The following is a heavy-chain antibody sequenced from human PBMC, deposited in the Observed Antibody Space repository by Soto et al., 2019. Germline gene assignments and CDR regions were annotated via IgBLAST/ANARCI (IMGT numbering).Heavy chain of an antibody. D-gene: IGHD2-15*01. Sequence: QVQLVESGGGVVQPGRSLRLSCAASGFSFSYYAMHWVRQAPGKGLEWVAVIAYDASKKYYADSVKGRFTISRDNSKNTLYLQMNSLRDEVTAVYYCASPYCSGGSCYLTEYFQHWGQGTLVTVSS. J-gene: IGHJ1*01. CDR3: ASPYCSGGSCYLTEYFQH. V-gene: IGHV3-30*03. CDR2: IAYDASKK. CDR1: GFSFSYYA.